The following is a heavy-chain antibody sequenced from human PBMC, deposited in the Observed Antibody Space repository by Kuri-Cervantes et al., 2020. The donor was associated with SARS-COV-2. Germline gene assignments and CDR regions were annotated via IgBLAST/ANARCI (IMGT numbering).Heavy chain of an antibody. Sequence: ASVKVSCKASGYTFTSYDINWVRQATGQGLEWMGWMNPNSGNTGYAQKFQGRVTITRDTSISTAYMELSSLRSEDTAVYYCARSRTLYGGNSSPWDYWGQGTLVTVSS. CDR3: ARSRTLYGGNSSPWDY. V-gene: IGHV1-8*03. J-gene: IGHJ4*02. D-gene: IGHD4-23*01. CDR1: GYTFTSYD. CDR2: MNPNSGNT.